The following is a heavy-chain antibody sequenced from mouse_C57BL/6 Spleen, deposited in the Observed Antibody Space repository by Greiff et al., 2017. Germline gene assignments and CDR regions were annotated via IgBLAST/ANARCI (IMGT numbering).Heavy chain of an antibody. Sequence: QVQLKQPGTELVKPGASVKLSCKASGYTFTSYWMHWVKQRPGQGLEWIGNINPSNGGTNYNEKFKSKATLTVDKSSSTAYMQLSSLTSEDSAVYYCAREGDYYYGRYYFDYWGQGTTLTVSS. CDR3: AREGDYYYGRYYFDY. D-gene: IGHD1-1*01. J-gene: IGHJ2*01. CDR2: INPSNGGT. CDR1: GYTFTSYW. V-gene: IGHV1-53*01.